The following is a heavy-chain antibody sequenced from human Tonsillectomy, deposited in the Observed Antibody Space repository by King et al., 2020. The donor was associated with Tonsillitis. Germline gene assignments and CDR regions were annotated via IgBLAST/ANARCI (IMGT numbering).Heavy chain of an antibody. CDR3: ARQIIVVVVAATPAFDI. CDR2: IYYSGST. CDR1: VGSISSSSYY. J-gene: IGHJ3*02. Sequence: QLQESGPGLVKPSETLSLTCTVSVGSISSSSYYWGWIRQPPGKGLGWIGSIYYSGSTYYTPSLKSRVTLSVDTSKNQFSLKLSPVTAADTAVYYCARQIIVVVVAATPAFDIWGQGTMVTVSS. D-gene: IGHD2-15*01. V-gene: IGHV4-39*01.